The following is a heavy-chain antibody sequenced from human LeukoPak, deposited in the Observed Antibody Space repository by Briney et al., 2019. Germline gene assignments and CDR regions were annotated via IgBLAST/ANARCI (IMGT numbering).Heavy chain of an antibody. J-gene: IGHJ4*02. Sequence: SQTLSLTYTVSGGSISSGGYYWSWIRQPPGKGLEWIGYIYHSGSTYYNPSLKSRVTISVDRSKNQFSLKLSSVTAADTAVYYCARDNGYNWPWGQGTLVTVSS. V-gene: IGHV4-30-2*01. CDR3: ARDNGYNWP. D-gene: IGHD5-24*01. CDR1: GGSISSGGYY. CDR2: IYHSGST.